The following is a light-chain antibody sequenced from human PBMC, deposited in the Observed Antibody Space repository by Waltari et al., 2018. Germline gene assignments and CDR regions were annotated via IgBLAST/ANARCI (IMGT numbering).Light chain of an antibody. CDR1: SSNVGNNK. CDR2: GND. V-gene: IGLV1-44*01. CDR3: ASWDDSVNGVV. Sequence: QSVLTQPSSASGTPGQTVTISCSGSSSNVGNNKVNWYQQFPGTAPTVVICGNDQRPSGVPDRFCGSRSDTSAARAISRLEVEDEAVYYCASWDDSVNGVVFGGGTKLTV. J-gene: IGLJ2*01.